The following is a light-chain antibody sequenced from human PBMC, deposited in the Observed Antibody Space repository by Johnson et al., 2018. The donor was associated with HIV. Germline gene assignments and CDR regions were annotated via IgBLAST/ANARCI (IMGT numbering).Light chain of an antibody. CDR1: SSNIGNNY. CDR3: GTWDSSLNAYV. J-gene: IGLJ1*01. V-gene: IGLV1-51*01. Sequence: QSVLTQPPSVSAAPGQKVTISCSGSSSNIGNNYVSWYQQLPGTAPKLLIYDNKKRPSGISDRFSGSKSGTSATLGITGLQTGDEADYYCGTWDSSLNAYVFGAATKVAVL. CDR2: DNK.